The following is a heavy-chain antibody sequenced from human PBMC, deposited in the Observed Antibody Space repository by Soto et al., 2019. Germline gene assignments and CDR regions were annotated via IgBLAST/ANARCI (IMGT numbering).Heavy chain of an antibody. CDR3: ARHPCGSACYSGLDY. D-gene: IGHD2-21*02. CDR1: AGSITGDSYY. Sequence: PSETLSLTCNVSAGSITGDSYYWTWIRQPPGKGLEWLGYISYNGRTNYNPSLKSRVTISVDTSRKQFFLRLTSVTAADTAIYYCARHPCGSACYSGLDYWGQGSLVTVSS. J-gene: IGHJ4*02. V-gene: IGHV4-61*01. CDR2: ISYNGRT.